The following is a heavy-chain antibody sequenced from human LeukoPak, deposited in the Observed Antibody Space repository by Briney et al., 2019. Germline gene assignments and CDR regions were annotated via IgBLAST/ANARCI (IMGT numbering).Heavy chain of an antibody. J-gene: IGHJ5*02. D-gene: IGHD6-13*01. CDR2: ISTVNYI. V-gene: IGHV3-21*01. CDR3: AILTGIAAAA. Sequence: GGSLRLSCAVSGFKFRSYSMNWVRQAPGKGLEWVSSISTVNYILYGDSVKGRFTISRDNAKNSLYLQMNSLRAEDTAIYYCAILTGIAAAAWGQGTLVTVSS. CDR1: GFKFRSYS.